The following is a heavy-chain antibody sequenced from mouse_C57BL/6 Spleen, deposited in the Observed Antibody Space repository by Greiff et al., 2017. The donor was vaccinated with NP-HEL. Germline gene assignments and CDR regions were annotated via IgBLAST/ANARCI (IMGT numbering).Heavy chain of an antibody. Sequence: QVQLQQPGAELVKPGASVKLSCKASGYTFTSYWMQWVKQRPGQGLEWIGEIDPSDSYTNYNQKFKGKATLTVDTSSSTAYMQLSSLTSEDSAVYYCARRNIDVWGTGTTVTVSS. V-gene: IGHV1-50*01. J-gene: IGHJ1*03. CDR3: ARRNIDV. CDR1: GYTFTSYW. CDR2: IDPSDSYT.